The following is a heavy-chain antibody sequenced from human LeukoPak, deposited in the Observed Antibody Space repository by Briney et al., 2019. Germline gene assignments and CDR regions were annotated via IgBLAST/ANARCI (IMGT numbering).Heavy chain of an antibody. CDR2: ISSNGGST. D-gene: IGHD1-26*01. J-gene: IGHJ4*02. CDR3: ARDGWVL. CDR1: GFTFSSYG. V-gene: IGHV3-64*01. Sequence: GGSLRLSCAASGFTFSSYGMHWVRQAPGKGLEYVSAISSNGGSTYYANSVKGRFTISRDNSKNTLYLQMGSLRAEDMAVYYCARDGWVLWGQGTLVTVSS.